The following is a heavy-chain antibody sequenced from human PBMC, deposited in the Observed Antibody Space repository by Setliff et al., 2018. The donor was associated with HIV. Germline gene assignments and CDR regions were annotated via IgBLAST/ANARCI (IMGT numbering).Heavy chain of an antibody. Sequence: GASVKVSCKLSGGTFMNFGFSWVRQAPGQGLEWMGGIDVNKGNTNYAEKFQGRVTLTTDTSTNTAYMEVRSLTSDDTAVYYCVRDGIIRTTRVFDYWGQGTLVTVSS. D-gene: IGHD3-16*02. CDR2: IDVNKGNT. J-gene: IGHJ4*02. CDR3: VRDGIIRTTRVFDY. CDR1: GGTFMNFG. V-gene: IGHV1-18*01.